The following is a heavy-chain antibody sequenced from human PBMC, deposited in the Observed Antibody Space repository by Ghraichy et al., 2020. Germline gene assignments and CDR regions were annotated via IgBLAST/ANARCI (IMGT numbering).Heavy chain of an antibody. D-gene: IGHD3-22*01. CDR2: INHSGST. J-gene: IGHJ5*02. CDR3: ARDQDYYDSSGYGDWFDP. V-gene: IGHV4-34*01. Sequence: SQTLSLTCAVYGGSFSGYYWSWIRQPPGKGLEWIGEINHSGSTNYNPSLKSRVTISVDTSKNQFSLKLSSVTAADTAVYYCARDQDYYDSSGYGDWFDPWGQGTLVTVSS. CDR1: GGSFSGYY.